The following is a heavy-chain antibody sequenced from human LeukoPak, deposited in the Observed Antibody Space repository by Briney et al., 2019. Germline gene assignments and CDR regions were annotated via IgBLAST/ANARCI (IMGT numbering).Heavy chain of an antibody. CDR2: IYSGGST. CDR3: AKGIRYCSGGSCYINYYYGMDV. CDR1: GFTVSSNY. J-gene: IGHJ6*02. Sequence: GGSLRLSCAASGFTVSSNYMSWVRQAPGKGLEWVSVIYSGGSTYYADSVKGRFTISRDNSKNSLYLQMNSLRTEDTALYYCAKGIRYCSGGSCYINYYYGMDVWGQGTTVTVSS. D-gene: IGHD2-15*01. V-gene: IGHV3-53*05.